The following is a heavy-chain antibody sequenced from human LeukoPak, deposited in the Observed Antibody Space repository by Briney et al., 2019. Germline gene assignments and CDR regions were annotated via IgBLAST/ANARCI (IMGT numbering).Heavy chain of an antibody. J-gene: IGHJ3*02. D-gene: IGHD6-13*01. CDR3: GRATEYSSSWFPDAFDI. CDR1: GFTFSSFA. Sequence: PGGSLRLSCAASGFTFSSFAIHWVRQAPGKGLEWVAVIWNDASNKYYADSVRGRFTISRDNSKNTLYLQMNSLRAEDTAVYYCGRATEYSSSWFPDAFDIWGQGTMVTVSS. V-gene: IGHV3-33*01. CDR2: IWNDASNK.